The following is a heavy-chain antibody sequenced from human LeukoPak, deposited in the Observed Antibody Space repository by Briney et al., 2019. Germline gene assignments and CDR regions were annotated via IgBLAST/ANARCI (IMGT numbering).Heavy chain of an antibody. V-gene: IGHV4-34*01. CDR2: INHYGNT. CDR3: ARGQYKSGWYYEY. CDR1: GGSFSGYF. D-gene: IGHD6-19*01. Sequence: SETLSLTCAVYGGSFSGYFWSWIRRPPGKGLEWIGEINHYGNTNYNPSLKSRVTISVDTSKNQFSLKLSSVTAADTAVYYYARGQYKSGWYYEYWGQGTLVTVS. J-gene: IGHJ4*02.